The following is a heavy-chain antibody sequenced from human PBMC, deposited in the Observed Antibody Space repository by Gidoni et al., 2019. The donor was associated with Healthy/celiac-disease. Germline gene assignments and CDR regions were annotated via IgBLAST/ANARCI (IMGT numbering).Heavy chain of an antibody. D-gene: IGHD2-2*02. J-gene: IGHJ4*02. Sequence: QVQLQESGPGLVKPSETLSLTCAVSGYSISSGYYWGWIRPPPGKGLEWIGSIYHSGSTYYNPSLKSRVTISVDTSKNQFSLKLSSVTAADTAVYYCASTITYCSSTSCYTFHFDYWGQGTLVTVSS. CDR1: GYSISSGYY. CDR2: IYHSGST. V-gene: IGHV4-38-2*01. CDR3: ASTITYCSSTSCYTFHFDY.